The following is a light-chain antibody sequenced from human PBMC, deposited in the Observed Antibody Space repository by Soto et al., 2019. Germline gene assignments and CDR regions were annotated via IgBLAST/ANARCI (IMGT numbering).Light chain of an antibody. CDR3: QHYVTWPLA. V-gene: IGKV3-15*01. CDR1: RGIGSN. J-gene: IGKJ4*01. CDR2: DTS. Sequence: EIVMTQSPATLSVSPGERATLSCRASRGIGSNLAWYQQKPGQTPRLLIYDTSTRATGVPGRFIGSRSGTAFTLTISILKSEDFAIYYCQHYVTWPLAFGGGTKVENK.